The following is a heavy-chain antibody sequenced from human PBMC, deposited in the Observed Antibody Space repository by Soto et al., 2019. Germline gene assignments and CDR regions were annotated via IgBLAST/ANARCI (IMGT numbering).Heavy chain of an antibody. D-gene: IGHD3-16*01. CDR2: IYHSGST. Sequence: QLQLQESGSGLVKPSQTLSLTCAVSGGSISSGGYSWSWIRQPPGKGLEWIGYIYHSGSTYYNPSHKSRVTISVDRTKNQFSLKLSSVTAADTAVYYCARVWGGSNGFDPWGQGTLVTVSS. V-gene: IGHV4-30-2*01. CDR3: ARVWGGSNGFDP. CDR1: GGSISSGGYS. J-gene: IGHJ5*02.